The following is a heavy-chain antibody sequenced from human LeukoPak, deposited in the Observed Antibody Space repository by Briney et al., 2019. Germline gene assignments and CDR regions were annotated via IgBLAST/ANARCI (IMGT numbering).Heavy chain of an antibody. CDR2: IYTSGST. CDR3: ARGTLWFGDSHIDY. CDR1: GGSISSYY. D-gene: IGHD3-10*01. J-gene: IGHJ4*02. Sequence: SETLSLTCTVSGGSISSYYWGWIRQPAGKGLEWIGRIYTSGSTNYNPSLKSRVTMSVDTSKNQFSLKLSSVTAADTAVYYCARGTLWFGDSHIDYWGQGTLVTVSS. V-gene: IGHV4-4*07.